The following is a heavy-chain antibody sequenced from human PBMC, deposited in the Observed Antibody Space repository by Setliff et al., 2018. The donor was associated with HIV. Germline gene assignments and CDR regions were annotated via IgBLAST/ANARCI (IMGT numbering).Heavy chain of an antibody. V-gene: IGHV5-51*01. D-gene: IGHD3-3*01. CDR1: GYSFTSYW. Sequence: GESLKISCKGSGYSFTSYWIGWVRQMPGKGLEWMGIIYPGDSDTRYSPSFQGQVTISADKSISTAYLQWSSLKASDTAMYYCARGKGVVITSYCFDYWGQGTLVTVSS. CDR2: IYPGDSDT. J-gene: IGHJ4*02. CDR3: ARGKGVVITSYCFDY.